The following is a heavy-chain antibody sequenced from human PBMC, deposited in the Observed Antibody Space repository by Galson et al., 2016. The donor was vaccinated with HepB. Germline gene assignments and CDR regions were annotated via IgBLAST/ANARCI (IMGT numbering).Heavy chain of an antibody. CDR2: IFNGYSP. D-gene: IGHD3-22*01. Sequence: SLRLSCAASGFTFNIYAMSWARQAPGKGLEWISAIFNGYSPYYRDSVKGRFTISRDTSKNTLYLQMNNLSAEDTAIYYCEGYSDPFDIWGQGTMVTVSS. CDR3: EGYSDPFDI. CDR1: GFTFNIYA. J-gene: IGHJ3*02. V-gene: IGHV3-23*05.